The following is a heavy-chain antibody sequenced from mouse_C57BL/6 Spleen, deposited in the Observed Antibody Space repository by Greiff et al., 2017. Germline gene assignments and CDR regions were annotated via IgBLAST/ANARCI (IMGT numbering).Heavy chain of an antibody. J-gene: IGHJ3*01. CDR1: GYAFSSYR. CDR3: ARRNNYYPGFAD. Sequence: QLQQSGAELVKPGASVKISCKASGYAFSSYRMNRVKPRPGKGLEWIGQIYSGDGDSNYNGKFKGKATLTADKSSSTAYMQLSSLTSEDSAVYFCARRNNYYPGFADWGQGTLVTVSA. D-gene: IGHD1-1*01. V-gene: IGHV1-80*01. CDR2: IYSGDGDS.